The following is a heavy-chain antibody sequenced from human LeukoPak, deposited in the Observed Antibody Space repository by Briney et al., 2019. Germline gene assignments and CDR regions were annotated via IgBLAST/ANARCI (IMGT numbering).Heavy chain of an antibody. D-gene: IGHD6-13*01. CDR2: IYYSGST. J-gene: IGHJ4*02. CDR1: GGSISSSSYY. V-gene: IGHV4-39*07. CDR3: AREGELAAAGLD. Sequence: SETLSLTCTVSGGSISSSSYYWGWIRQPPGKGLEWIGSIYYSGSTYYNPSLQSRVTISVDTSKNQFSLKVTSLTAADTAVYYCAREGELAAAGLDWGQGTLVTVSS.